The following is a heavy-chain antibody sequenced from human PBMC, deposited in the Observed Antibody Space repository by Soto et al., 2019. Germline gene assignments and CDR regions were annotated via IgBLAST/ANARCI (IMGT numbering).Heavy chain of an antibody. D-gene: IGHD3-10*01. CDR2: ISYDGSKK. V-gene: IGHV3-30*18. CDR3: AKDSELLWFGELLPNDY. CDR1: GFTFSSYG. Sequence: QVQLVESGGGVVQPGRSLRLSCAASGFTFSSYGMHWVRQAPGKGLWWVAVISYDGSKKYYADSVKGRFTISRDNSKNTLYLQMNSLRAEDTAVYYCAKDSELLWFGELLPNDYWGQGTLVTVSS. J-gene: IGHJ4*02.